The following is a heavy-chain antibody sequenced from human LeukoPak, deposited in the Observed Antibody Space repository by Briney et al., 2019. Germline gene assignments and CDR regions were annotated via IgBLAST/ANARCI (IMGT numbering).Heavy chain of an antibody. Sequence: GSLRLSCAASGFTVSSNYMSWVRQAPGKGLEWVSVIYSGGSTYYADSVKGRFTISRDNSKNTLYLQMNSLRAEDTAVYYCARDRLTDYDLSSGYQTSYWFDPWGQGTLVTVSS. D-gene: IGHD3-3*01. J-gene: IGHJ5*02. CDR3: ARDRLTDYDLSSGYQTSYWFDP. CDR2: IYSGGST. V-gene: IGHV3-66*02. CDR1: GFTVSSNY.